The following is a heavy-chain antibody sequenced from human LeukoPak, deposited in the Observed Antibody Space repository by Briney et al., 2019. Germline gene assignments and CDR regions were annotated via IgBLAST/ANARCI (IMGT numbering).Heavy chain of an antibody. Sequence: SETLSLTCTVSGGSISSGGYSWSWIRQHPGKGLEWIGYIYYSGSTYYNPSLKSRVTISVDTSKNQFSLKLSSVTAADTAVYYCARGSYDFWNWFDPWGQGTLVTVSS. CDR1: GGSISSGGYS. CDR2: IYYSGST. D-gene: IGHD3-3*01. V-gene: IGHV4-31*03. CDR3: ARGSYDFWNWFDP. J-gene: IGHJ5*02.